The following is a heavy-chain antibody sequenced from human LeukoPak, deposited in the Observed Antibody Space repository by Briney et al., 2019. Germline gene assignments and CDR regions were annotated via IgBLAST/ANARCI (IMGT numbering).Heavy chain of an antibody. CDR2: ISSSDSTI. D-gene: IGHD2-21*02. Sequence: GGSLRLSCAASGFTFSDYYMSWIRQAPGKGLEWVSYISSSDSTIYYADSVKGRFTISRDTAKNSLYLQMNSLRAEDTAVYYCATSIVVVTASWYFDFWGRGTLVTVSS. CDR1: GFTFSDYY. V-gene: IGHV3-11*04. CDR3: ATSIVVVTASWYFDF. J-gene: IGHJ2*01.